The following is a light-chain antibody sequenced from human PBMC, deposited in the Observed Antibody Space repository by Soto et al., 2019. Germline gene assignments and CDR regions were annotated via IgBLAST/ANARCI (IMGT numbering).Light chain of an antibody. V-gene: IGLV2-14*01. CDR2: EVT. J-gene: IGLJ7*01. CDR1: RRDVGGYNY. CDR3: SSYTISNTLPFV. Sequence: QSVLTQPASVSGSPGQSITISYTGTRRDVGGYNYVSWYQQYPGKSPKLLIYEVTHRPSGVSNRFSGSKSGNTASLTISGLQAEDEADYYCSSYTISNTLPFVFGTGTQLTVL.